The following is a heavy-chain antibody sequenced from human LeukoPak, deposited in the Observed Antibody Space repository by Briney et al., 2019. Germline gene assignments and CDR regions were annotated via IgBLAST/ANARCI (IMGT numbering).Heavy chain of an antibody. Sequence: SETLSLTCTVSGVSISSSSYYWGWIRQPPGKGLEWIGSIYYSGSAYYNPSLKRRVTISADTSKNQFSLKLSSVTAADTAVYNCARHSYYDYWGQGTLVTVSS. CDR3: ARHSYYDY. V-gene: IGHV4-39*01. CDR2: IYYSGSA. J-gene: IGHJ4*02. CDR1: GVSISSSSYY.